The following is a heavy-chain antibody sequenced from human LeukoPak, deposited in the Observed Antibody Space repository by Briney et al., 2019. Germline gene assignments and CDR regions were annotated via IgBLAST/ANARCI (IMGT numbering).Heavy chain of an antibody. CDR2: ISGYNGNT. V-gene: IGHV1-18*01. D-gene: IGHD3-22*01. J-gene: IGHJ4*02. Sequence: GASVKVSCKASGYTFTSYGISWVRQAPGQGLEWMGWISGYNGNTNYAQKLQGRVTMTTDTSTSTAYMELRSLRSDDTAVYYCARLGITYYYDSSGHSDIDYWGQGTLVTVSS. CDR3: ARLGITYYYDSSGHSDIDY. CDR1: GYTFTSYG.